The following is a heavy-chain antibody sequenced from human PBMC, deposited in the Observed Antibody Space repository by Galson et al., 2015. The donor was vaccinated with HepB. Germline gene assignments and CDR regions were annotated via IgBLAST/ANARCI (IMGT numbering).Heavy chain of an antibody. Sequence: SLRLSCAASGFTFSSYGMHWVRQAPGKGLEWLAVIWLDGSNKYYADSVKGRFTISRDNSKNMLYLQMSSLRVEDTAVYYCARGASSGLWGDYWGQGTLATVSS. CDR1: GFTFSSYG. CDR2: IWLDGSNK. D-gene: IGHD3-16*01. J-gene: IGHJ4*02. V-gene: IGHV3-33*01. CDR3: ARGASSGLWGDY.